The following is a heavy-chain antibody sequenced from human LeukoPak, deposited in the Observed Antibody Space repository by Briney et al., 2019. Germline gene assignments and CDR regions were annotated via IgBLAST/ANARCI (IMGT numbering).Heavy chain of an antibody. J-gene: IGHJ4*02. CDR1: GFTFSTYA. Sequence: GGSLRLSCAASGFTFSTYAMTWVRQAPGKGLEWVSLISGTGGSTYYADSVKGRFTISRDNAKNSLYLQMNSLRAEDTAVYYCAKVGATPRYYFDYWGQGTLVTVSS. CDR3: AKVGATPRYYFDY. D-gene: IGHD1-26*01. CDR2: ISGTGGST. V-gene: IGHV3-23*01.